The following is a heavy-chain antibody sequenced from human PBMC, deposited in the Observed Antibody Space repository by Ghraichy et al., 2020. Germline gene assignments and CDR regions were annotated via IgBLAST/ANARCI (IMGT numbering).Heavy chain of an antibody. CDR1: GGSISSGGYY. D-gene: IGHD3-10*01. Sequence: SETLSLTCTVSGGSISSGGYYWSWIRQHPGKGLEWIGYIYYSGSTYYNPSLKSRVTISVDTSKNQFSLKLSPVTAADTAVDYWARVKGVYYGSGSYFDYWGQGTLVTVSS. CDR2: IYYSGST. J-gene: IGHJ4*02. CDR3: ARVKGVYYGSGSYFDY. V-gene: IGHV4-31*03.